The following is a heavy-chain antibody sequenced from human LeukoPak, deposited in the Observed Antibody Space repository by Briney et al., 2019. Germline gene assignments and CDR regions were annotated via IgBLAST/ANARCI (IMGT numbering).Heavy chain of an antibody. V-gene: IGHV4-59*08. J-gene: IGHJ4*02. CDR3: ARHDGYSGYLDY. CDR1: GGSISSYY. CDR2: IYYSGST. Sequence: ASETLSLTCTVSGGSISSYYWSWIRQPPGKGLEWIGYIYYSGSTNYNPSLKSRVTISVDTSKNQFSLKLSSVTAADTAVYYCARHDGYSGYLDYWGQGTLVTVSS. D-gene: IGHD5-12*01.